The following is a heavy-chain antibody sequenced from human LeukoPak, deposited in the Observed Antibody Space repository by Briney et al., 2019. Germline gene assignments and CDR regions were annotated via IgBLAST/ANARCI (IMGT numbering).Heavy chain of an antibody. V-gene: IGHV1-2*06. CDR3: ARDLGRDGYNYYS. Sequence: ASVKVSCKASGYTFTGYYMHWVRQAPGHGLEWMGRINPNSGGTNYAQKFQGRVTMTRDPSISTAYMEVSSLRSDDTAVYYCARDLGRDGYNYYSWGQGTLVTVSS. J-gene: IGHJ4*02. D-gene: IGHD5-24*01. CDR2: INPNSGGT. CDR1: GYTFTGYY.